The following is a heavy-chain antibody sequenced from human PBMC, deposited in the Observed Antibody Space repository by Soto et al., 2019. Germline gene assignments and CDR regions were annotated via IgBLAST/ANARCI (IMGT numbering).Heavy chain of an antibody. Sequence: GGSLRLSCAASGFTFSSYWMSWVRQAPGKGLEWVANIKQDGSEKYYVDSVEGRFTISRDNAKNSLYLQMNSLRAEDTAVYYCARGGYCSGGSCSNWFDPWGQGTLVTVSS. D-gene: IGHD2-15*01. CDR3: ARGGYCSGGSCSNWFDP. CDR1: GFTFSSYW. CDR2: IKQDGSEK. J-gene: IGHJ5*02. V-gene: IGHV3-7*03.